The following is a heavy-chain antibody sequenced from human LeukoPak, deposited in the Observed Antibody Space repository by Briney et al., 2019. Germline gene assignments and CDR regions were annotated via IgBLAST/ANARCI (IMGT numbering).Heavy chain of an antibody. CDR2: ISYDGSNK. Sequence: GGSLRLSCAASGFTFSSYTMHWVRQAPGKGLEWVALISYDGSNKYYVDSVKGRFTISGDNSKNTLYLQMNSLRVEDTAVYYCARSRGVSGYDFAYWGQGTLVTVSS. D-gene: IGHD5-12*01. CDR1: GFTFSSYT. CDR3: ARSRGVSGYDFAY. J-gene: IGHJ4*02. V-gene: IGHV3-30-3*01.